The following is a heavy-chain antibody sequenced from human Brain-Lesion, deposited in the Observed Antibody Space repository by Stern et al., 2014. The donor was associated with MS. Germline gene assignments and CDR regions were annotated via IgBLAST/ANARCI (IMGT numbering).Heavy chain of an antibody. D-gene: IGHD2-2*01. CDR2: IFNSGRT. CDR3: ARGRVVPGFQYYATDV. J-gene: IGHJ6*02. V-gene: IGHV4-61*02. CDR1: GGSISSGGYY. Sequence: QLQLQESGPGLVKPSQTLSLSCTVSGGSISSGGYYWSWIRQPAGKGLEWIGRIFNSGRTSYNPPPQSRVTISIDTSKNQFSLRLNSMTAADTAVYYCARGRVVPGFQYYATDVWGQGTTVIVSS.